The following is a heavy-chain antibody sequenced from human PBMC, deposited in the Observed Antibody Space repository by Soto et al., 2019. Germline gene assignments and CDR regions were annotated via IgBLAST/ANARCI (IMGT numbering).Heavy chain of an antibody. D-gene: IGHD3-3*02. CDR2: ITSSSTYI. V-gene: IGHV3-21*01. Sequence: GGSLRLSCAASGFTFSGDSMNWVRQAPGKGLEWVSSITSSSTYIYYADSVEGRFTISRDNAKNSLYLQMNSLRAEDTAVYYCARDQPSIAYYFDSWGQGTLVPVPQ. CDR3: ARDQPSIAYYFDS. J-gene: IGHJ4*02. CDR1: GFTFSGDS.